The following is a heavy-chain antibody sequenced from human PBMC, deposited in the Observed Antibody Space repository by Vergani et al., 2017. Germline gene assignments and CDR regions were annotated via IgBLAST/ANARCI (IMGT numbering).Heavy chain of an antibody. Sequence: QVQLVESGGGLVKPGGPLRLFCSASGFTFSDYYMSWIRQAPGKGLEWVSYISSSGSTIYYADSVTGRFTISRDNAKNSLYLQMNSLRAEDTAVYYCARYAIVVVPAAPNWFDPWGQGTLVTVSS. D-gene: IGHD2-2*01. CDR2: ISSSGSTI. CDR1: GFTFSDYY. CDR3: ARYAIVVVPAAPNWFDP. V-gene: IGHV3-11*01. J-gene: IGHJ5*02.